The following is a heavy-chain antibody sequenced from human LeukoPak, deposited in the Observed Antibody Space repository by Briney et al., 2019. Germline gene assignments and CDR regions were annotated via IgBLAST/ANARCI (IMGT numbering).Heavy chain of an antibody. CDR3: ARAEDYYDSSGYTYYFDY. CDR1: GFTFSRKG. Sequence: GGTLRLSCTASGFTFSRKGMSWVRQAPGKGLEWVSGMSGSGDRTYYADSVKGRFTISRDNSKNTLYLQMNSLRAEDTAVYYCARAEDYYDSSGYTYYFDYWGQGTLVTVSS. V-gene: IGHV3-23*01. CDR2: MSGSGDRT. J-gene: IGHJ4*02. D-gene: IGHD3-22*01.